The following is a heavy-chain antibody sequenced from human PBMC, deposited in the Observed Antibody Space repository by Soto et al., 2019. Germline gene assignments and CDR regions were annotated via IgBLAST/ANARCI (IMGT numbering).Heavy chain of an antibody. V-gene: IGHV4-59*01. D-gene: IGHD3-10*01. Sequence: SETLSLTCTVSGGSISSYYWNWIRQPPGKGLEWIGYIYYSGSTNYNPSLKSRVTISVDTSKNQFSLKLSSVTAADTAVYYCARDRGPLWFGESHYYYYGMDVWGQGTTVTVSS. CDR1: GGSISSYY. CDR3: ARDRGPLWFGESHYYYYGMDV. CDR2: IYYSGST. J-gene: IGHJ6*02.